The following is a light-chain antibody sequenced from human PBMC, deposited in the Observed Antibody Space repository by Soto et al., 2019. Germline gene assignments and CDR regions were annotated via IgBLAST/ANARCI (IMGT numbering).Light chain of an antibody. CDR2: RTS. CDR1: ESVGTS. V-gene: IGKV1-5*03. CDR3: QQYKTSPWT. Sequence: DLQMTQSPSTLSASAGDRVTISCRASESVGTSLAWYQQKPGTAPKLLIYRTSSLESGVPSRFSGSGSETEFTLTITSLQPDDLATFFCQQYKTSPWTFGQGT. J-gene: IGKJ1*01.